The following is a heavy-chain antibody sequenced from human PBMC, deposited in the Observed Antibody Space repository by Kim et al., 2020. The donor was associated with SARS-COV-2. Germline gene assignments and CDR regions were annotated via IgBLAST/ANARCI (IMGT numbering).Heavy chain of an antibody. J-gene: IGHJ5*02. D-gene: IGHD6-6*01. V-gene: IGHV4-61*01. Sequence: SETLSLTCTVSGGSVSSGSYYWSWIRQPPGKGLEWIAYIYYSGSTNYNPSLKSRVTISVDTSKNQFSLKLSSVTAADTAVYYCARGRDTSSSFLWFDPWGQGTLVTVSS. CDR1: GGSVSSGSYY. CDR3: ARGRDTSSSFLWFDP. CDR2: IYYSGST.